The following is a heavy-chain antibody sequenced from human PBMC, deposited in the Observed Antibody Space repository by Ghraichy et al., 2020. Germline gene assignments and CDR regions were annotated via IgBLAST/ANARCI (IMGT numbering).Heavy chain of an antibody. Sequence: GGSLRLSCAASGFTFSSYAMSWVRQAPGKGLEWVSAISGSGGSTYYADSVKGRFTISRDNSKNTLYLQMNSLRAEDTAVYYCAKDASMYSFPRPGLAFDIWGQWTMVTVSS. J-gene: IGHJ3*02. CDR1: GFTFSSYA. D-gene: IGHD2-21*01. V-gene: IGHV3-23*01. CDR2: ISGSGGST. CDR3: AKDASMYSFPRPGLAFDI.